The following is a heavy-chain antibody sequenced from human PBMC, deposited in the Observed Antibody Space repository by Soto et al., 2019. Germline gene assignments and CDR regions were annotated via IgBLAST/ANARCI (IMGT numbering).Heavy chain of an antibody. V-gene: IGHV1-69*12. CDR2: IIPIFGTA. Sequence: QVQLVQSGAEVKKPGYSVKVSCKASGGTFSSYAISWVRQAPGQGLEWMGGIIPIFGTANYAQKFQGRVTITADESTSTAYMELSSLRSEDTAVYYCATRKQWLVTYGMDVWGQGTTVTVSS. J-gene: IGHJ6*02. CDR1: GGTFSSYA. D-gene: IGHD6-19*01. CDR3: ATRKQWLVTYGMDV.